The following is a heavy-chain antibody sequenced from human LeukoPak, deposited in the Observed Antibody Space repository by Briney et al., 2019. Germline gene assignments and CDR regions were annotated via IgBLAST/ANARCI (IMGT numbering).Heavy chain of an antibody. CDR1: GFTFSSYS. V-gene: IGHV3-21*01. D-gene: IGHD5-18*01. CDR3: ARNTRGYSYGYFDY. CDR2: ISSSSSYI. Sequence: PGGSLRLSCAASGFTFSSYSMNWVRQAPGKGLEWVSSISSSSSYIYYADSVKGRFTISRDNAKNSQYLQMNSLRAEDTAVYYCARNTRGYSYGYFDYWGQGTLVTVSS. J-gene: IGHJ4*02.